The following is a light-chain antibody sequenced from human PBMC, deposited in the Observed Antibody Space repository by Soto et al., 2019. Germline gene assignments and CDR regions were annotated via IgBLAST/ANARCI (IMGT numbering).Light chain of an antibody. V-gene: IGKV3-20*01. CDR3: QQYGNFPRT. CDR2: RAS. Sequence: EIVLTKSPGTLSLSPGETATLSCRASQSVTSGDLAWYQQKPGQAPRLLIYRASSRVTGIPDRFSGSGSGTEFTLTISRLEPEDFAVYYCQQYGNFPRTFGQGTKVEIK. J-gene: IGKJ1*01. CDR1: QSVTSGD.